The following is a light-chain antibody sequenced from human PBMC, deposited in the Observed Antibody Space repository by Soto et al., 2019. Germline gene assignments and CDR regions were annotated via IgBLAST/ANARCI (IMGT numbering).Light chain of an antibody. Sequence: AIRMTQSPSSFSASTGDRVTITCRASQGISSYLAWYQQKPGKAPKLLIYAASTLQSGVPSRFSGSGSWTDFTLTISCLQSEDFATYYCQQYYSYPGFGQGTKLEIK. V-gene: IGKV1-8*01. J-gene: IGKJ2*03. CDR3: QQYYSYPG. CDR1: QGISSY. CDR2: AAS.